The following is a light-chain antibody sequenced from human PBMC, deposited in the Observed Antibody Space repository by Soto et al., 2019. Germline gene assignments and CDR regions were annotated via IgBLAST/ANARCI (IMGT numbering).Light chain of an antibody. Sequence: QSVLTQPPSVSGAPGQRVTISCTGSTSNIGAGYDVHWYQQLPGTAPKLLIYGNSNRPSGVPDRFSGSRSGTSASLAITGLQAEDEADYYCQSYDGSQSGVIFGGGTKLTVL. V-gene: IGLV1-40*01. CDR2: GNS. CDR1: TSNIGAGYD. J-gene: IGLJ2*01. CDR3: QSYDGSQSGVI.